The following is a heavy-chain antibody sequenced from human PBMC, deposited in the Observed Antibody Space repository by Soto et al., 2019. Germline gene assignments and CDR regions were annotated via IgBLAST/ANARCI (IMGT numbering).Heavy chain of an antibody. CDR3: ANGGWFDS. J-gene: IGHJ5*02. Sequence: EVQLLESGGALVQPGGSLRLSCAASGFTFSGYYMSWVRQPPGKGLEWVSALSNSGDSTYYADSVKGRFTISRDNSKNTLYLQMNSLRVEDTALYYCANGGWFDSWGQGTLLTVSS. CDR2: LSNSGDST. V-gene: IGHV3-23*01. D-gene: IGHD2-15*01. CDR1: GFTFSGYY.